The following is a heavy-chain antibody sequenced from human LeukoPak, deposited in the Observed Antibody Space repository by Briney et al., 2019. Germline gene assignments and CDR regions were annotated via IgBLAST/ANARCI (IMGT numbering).Heavy chain of an antibody. CDR2: ISDGGSST. J-gene: IGHJ4*02. V-gene: IGHV3-23*01. D-gene: IGHD3-10*01. CDR3: AKRVRYGSGNYHFDH. Sequence: GGSLRLSCAASEFTFSTYGMSWVRHAPGKGLEWVSAISDGGSSTYYADSGKGRFTISRDNSKNTLYLQMNSLTAEDTAVYYCAKRVRYGSGNYHFDHWGQGTLVTVSS. CDR1: EFTFSTYG.